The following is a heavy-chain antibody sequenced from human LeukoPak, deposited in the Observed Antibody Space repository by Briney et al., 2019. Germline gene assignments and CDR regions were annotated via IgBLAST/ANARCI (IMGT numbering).Heavy chain of an antibody. Sequence: SETLSLTCAVYGGSFSGYYWSWIRQPPGKGLEWIGEINHSGSTNYNPSLKSRVTMSVDTSKNQFSLKLSSVTAADTAVYYCARDRSGFYWFDPWGQGTLVTVSS. CDR3: ARDRSGFYWFDP. CDR2: INHSGST. CDR1: GGSFSGYY. J-gene: IGHJ5*02. V-gene: IGHV4-34*01.